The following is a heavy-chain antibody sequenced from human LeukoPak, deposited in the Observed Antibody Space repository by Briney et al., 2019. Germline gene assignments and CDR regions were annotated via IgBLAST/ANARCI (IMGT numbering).Heavy chain of an antibody. V-gene: IGHV5-51*01. Sequence: GESLKISCKGSGYIFNTYWSAWVRQMAGKGLEVMGTVYPGDSDTRYTPSSQGQVTISADKSISTAYLQWSTLKASDTAMYYCARLPHSLSYFFDYWGQGTLVTVSS. D-gene: IGHD1-26*01. J-gene: IGHJ4*02. CDR2: VYPGDSDT. CDR3: ARLPHSLSYFFDY. CDR1: GYIFNTYW.